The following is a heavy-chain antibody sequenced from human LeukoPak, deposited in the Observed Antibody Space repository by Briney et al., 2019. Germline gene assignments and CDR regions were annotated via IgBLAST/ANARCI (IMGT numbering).Heavy chain of an antibody. V-gene: IGHV4-39*01. Sequence: SETLSLTCTVSGDSISSYYWGWIRQPPGKGLEWIGSIYYSGSTYYNPSLKSRVTISVDTSKNQFSLKLSSVTAADTAVYYCARHPSEYSSSSYWGQGTLVTVSS. CDR3: ARHPSEYSSSSY. J-gene: IGHJ4*02. CDR1: GDSISSYY. CDR2: IYYSGST. D-gene: IGHD6-6*01.